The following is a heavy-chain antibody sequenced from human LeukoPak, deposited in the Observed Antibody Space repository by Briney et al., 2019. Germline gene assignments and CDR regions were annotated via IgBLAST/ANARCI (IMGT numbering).Heavy chain of an antibody. D-gene: IGHD3-10*01. CDR3: AKDFSLGSHNGFDP. CDR2: ISGSGGNT. Sequence: PGGSLRLSCAASGFTFSSSAMSWVRQAPGKGLEWVSAISGSGGNTYYADSVKGRFTISRDNSKNTLYLQMNSLRAEDTALYYCAKDFSLGSHNGFDPWGQGTLVTVSS. J-gene: IGHJ5*02. V-gene: IGHV3-23*01. CDR1: GFTFSSSA.